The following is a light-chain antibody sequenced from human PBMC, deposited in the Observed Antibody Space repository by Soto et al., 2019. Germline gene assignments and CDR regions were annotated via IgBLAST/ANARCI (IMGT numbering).Light chain of an antibody. CDR2: GTS. J-gene: IGKJ1*01. CDR3: QQYNTYPA. Sequence: KLLTQSPGTLSLSPGERATLFCRASQSLSSSLAWYQQKSGQAPRLIIYGTSRRATGVPVRFSGSGSGTDFTLTISILQSEDFATYYCQQYNTYPAFGQGTKVEIK. CDR1: QSLSSS. V-gene: IGKV3D-15*03.